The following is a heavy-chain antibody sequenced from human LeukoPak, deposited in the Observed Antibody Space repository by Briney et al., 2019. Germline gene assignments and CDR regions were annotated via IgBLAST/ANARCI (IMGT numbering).Heavy chain of an antibody. V-gene: IGHV1-8*01. D-gene: IGHD3-22*01. Sequence: ASVKVSCKASGYTFTSCDVHWVRQATGQGLEWMGWRNPNSGDTGYSQKFQGRVTITRNTSIGTAYMEVSSLRSEDTAVYYCARHQYERRGYPSLDSWGQGSLVTVSS. J-gene: IGHJ4*02. CDR2: RNPNSGDT. CDR3: ARHQYERRGYPSLDS. CDR1: GYTFTSCD.